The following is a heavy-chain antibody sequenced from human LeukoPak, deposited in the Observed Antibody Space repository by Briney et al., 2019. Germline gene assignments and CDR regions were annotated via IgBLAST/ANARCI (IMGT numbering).Heavy chain of an antibody. CDR3: ARDELDSSGYFDY. CDR1: GFTFSSYS. CDR2: ISSSSSYI. Sequence: GGSLRLSCAASGFTFSSYSMHWVRQAPGKGPEWVSSISSSSSYIYYADSVKGRFTICRDNAKNSLYLQMNSLRAEDTAVFYCARDELDSSGYFDYWGQGTLVTVSS. J-gene: IGHJ4*02. V-gene: IGHV3-21*01. D-gene: IGHD3-22*01.